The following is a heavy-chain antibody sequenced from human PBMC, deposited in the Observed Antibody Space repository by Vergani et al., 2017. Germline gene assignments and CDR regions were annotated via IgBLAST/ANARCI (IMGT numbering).Heavy chain of an antibody. CDR3: ARVGGADYDFWSGYYHLDY. J-gene: IGHJ4*02. D-gene: IGHD3-3*01. CDR2: IYYSGST. V-gene: IGHV4-59*01. Sequence: QVQLQESGPGLVKPSETLSLTCTVSGGSISSYYWSWIRQPPGKGLEWIGYIYYSGSTNYNPSLKSRVTISVDTSKNQFSLKLSSVTAADTAVYYCARVGGADYDFWSGYYHLDYWGQGTLVTVSS. CDR1: GGSISSYY.